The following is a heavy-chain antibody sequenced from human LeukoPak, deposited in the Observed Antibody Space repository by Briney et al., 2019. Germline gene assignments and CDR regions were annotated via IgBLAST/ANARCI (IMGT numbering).Heavy chain of an antibody. Sequence: PSETLSLTCAVYGGSFSGYYWSWIRQPPGKGLEWIGEINHSGSTNYNPSLKSRVTISVDTSKNQFSLKLSSVTAADTAVYYCAGSYIAPGAFDIWGQGTMVTISS. CDR2: INHSGST. D-gene: IGHD2-15*01. CDR1: GGSFSGYY. J-gene: IGHJ3*02. V-gene: IGHV4-34*01. CDR3: AGSYIAPGAFDI.